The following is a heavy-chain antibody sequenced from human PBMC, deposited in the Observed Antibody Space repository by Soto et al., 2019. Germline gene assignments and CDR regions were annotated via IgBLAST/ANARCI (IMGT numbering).Heavy chain of an antibody. CDR3: AILHYIGYDYFFGYFDY. Sequence: GESLKISCKGSGYSFTSHWIGWVRQMPGKGLEWMGIIYPGDSDTRYSPSFQGQVTISADKSISTAYLQWSSLKASDTAMYYCAILHYIGYDYFFGYFDYWGQGTLVTVSS. V-gene: IGHV5-51*01. CDR2: IYPGDSDT. J-gene: IGHJ4*02. CDR1: GYSFTSHW. D-gene: IGHD5-12*01.